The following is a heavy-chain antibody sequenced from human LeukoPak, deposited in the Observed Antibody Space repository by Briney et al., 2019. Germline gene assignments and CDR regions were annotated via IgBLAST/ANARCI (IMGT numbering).Heavy chain of an antibody. J-gene: IGHJ6*03. CDR1: GYTFTSYD. CDR3: ARDGSPRHYYYYMVV. Sequence: ASVKVSCKASGYTFTSYDINWVRQATGQGLEWMGWMNPNSGNTGYAQKFQGRVTITRNTSISTAYMELSSLRSEDTAVYYCARDGSPRHYYYYMVVWGKGTTVTASS. D-gene: IGHD6-13*01. CDR2: MNPNSGNT. V-gene: IGHV1-8*03.